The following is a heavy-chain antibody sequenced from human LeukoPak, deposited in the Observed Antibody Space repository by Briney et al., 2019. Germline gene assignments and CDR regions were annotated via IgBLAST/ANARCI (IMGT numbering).Heavy chain of an antibody. Sequence: ASVKVSCKASGYTFTGYYMHWVRRAPGQGLEWMGRINPNSGGTNYAQKFQGRVTMTRDTSISTAYMELSRLRSDDTAVYYCARLSGYSYGFNYWGQGTLVTVSS. CDR2: INPNSGGT. CDR3: ARLSGYSYGFNY. V-gene: IGHV1-2*06. J-gene: IGHJ4*02. CDR1: GYTFTGYY. D-gene: IGHD5-18*01.